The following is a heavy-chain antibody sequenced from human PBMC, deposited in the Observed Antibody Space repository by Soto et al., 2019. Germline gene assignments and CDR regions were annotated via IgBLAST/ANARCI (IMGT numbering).Heavy chain of an antibody. CDR3: ARAGPVVVAAKEYYYYYYMDV. CDR1: GYTFTSYD. Sequence: EASVKVSCKASGYTFTSYDINWVRQATGQGLEWMGWMNPNSGNTGYAQKFQGRVTMTRNTSISTAYMELSSLRSDDTAVYYCARAGPVVVAAKEYYYYYYMDVWAKGTTVTVSS. D-gene: IGHD2-15*01. CDR2: MNPNSGNT. V-gene: IGHV1-8*01. J-gene: IGHJ6*03.